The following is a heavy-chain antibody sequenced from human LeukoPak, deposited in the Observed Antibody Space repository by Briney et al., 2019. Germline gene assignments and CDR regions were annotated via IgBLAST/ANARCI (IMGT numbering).Heavy chain of an antibody. CDR1: GFTFSSYS. J-gene: IGHJ6*04. Sequence: GGSLRLSCAASGFTFSSYSLNWVRQAPGKGLEWVSIISTSSSYVYYDYSVKVQCTISRNNAGNSLYLQMNSLRAEDTGVYYCAELGITMIGGVWGKGTTVTISS. CDR2: ISTSSSYV. V-gene: IGHV3-21*01. D-gene: IGHD3-10*02. CDR3: AELGITMIGGV.